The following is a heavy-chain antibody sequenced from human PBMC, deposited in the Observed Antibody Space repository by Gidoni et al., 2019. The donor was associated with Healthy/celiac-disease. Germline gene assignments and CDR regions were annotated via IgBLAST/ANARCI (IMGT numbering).Heavy chain of an antibody. CDR3: TTAPTYCSSTSCYTNWFDP. CDR2: IKSKTDGGTT. D-gene: IGHD2-2*02. J-gene: IGHJ5*02. V-gene: IGHV3-15*01. CDR1: GFTFSNAW. Sequence: EVQLVESGGGLVKPGGSLRLSCAASGFTFSNAWMSGVRQAPGKGLEWVGRIKSKTDGGTTDYAAPVKGRFTISRDDSKNTLYLQMNSLKTEDTAVYYCTTAPTYCSSTSCYTNWFDPWGQGTLVTVSS.